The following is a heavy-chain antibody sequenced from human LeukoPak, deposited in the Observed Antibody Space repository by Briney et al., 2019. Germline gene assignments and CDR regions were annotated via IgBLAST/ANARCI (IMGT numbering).Heavy chain of an antibody. CDR3: AREARVDDSSSYAFDI. J-gene: IGHJ3*02. Sequence: SETLSLTCTVSGGSTSSYYWSWIRQPPGKGLEWIGYIYYSGSTNYNPSLKSRVTISVDTSKNQFSLKLSSVTAADTAVYYCAREARVDDSSSYAFDIWGQGTMVTVSS. D-gene: IGHD6-13*01. V-gene: IGHV4-59*01. CDR1: GGSTSSYY. CDR2: IYYSGST.